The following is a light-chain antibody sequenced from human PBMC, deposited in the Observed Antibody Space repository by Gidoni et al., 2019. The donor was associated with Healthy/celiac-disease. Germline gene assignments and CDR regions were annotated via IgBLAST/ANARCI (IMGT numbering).Light chain of an antibody. Sequence: EIVLTQSPGTLSLSPGERATLSCRASQSVSSSYLAWYQQKPGQAPRLLIYGASSRATGIPDRVSGSGSGTDFTLTISRLEPEDFAVYYCQQYGSSPGTFSQGTKVEIK. CDR1: QSVSSSY. J-gene: IGKJ1*01. CDR2: GAS. V-gene: IGKV3-20*01. CDR3: QQYGSSPGT.